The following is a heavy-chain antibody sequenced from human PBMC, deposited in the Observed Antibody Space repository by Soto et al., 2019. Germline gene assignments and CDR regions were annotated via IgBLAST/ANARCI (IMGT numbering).Heavy chain of an antibody. CDR2: ISYDGSNK. CDR3: ARDQGHIVVVTAIPNHYYGMEV. D-gene: IGHD2-21*02. V-gene: IGHV3-30-3*01. J-gene: IGHJ6*02. Sequence: GGSLRLSCAASGFTFSSYAMHWIRQAPGKGLEWVAVISYDGSNKYYADSVKGRFTISRDNSKNTLYLQMNSLRAEDTAVYYCARDQGHIVVVTAIPNHYYGMEVWGQGTTVTVSS. CDR1: GFTFSSYA.